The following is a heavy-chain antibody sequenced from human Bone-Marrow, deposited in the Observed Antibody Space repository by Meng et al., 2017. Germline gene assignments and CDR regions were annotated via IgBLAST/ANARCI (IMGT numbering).Heavy chain of an antibody. Sequence: ETLSLTCTVSGGSISSSSYYWGWIRQPPGKGLEWVSSSSSSSSYIYYADSVKGRFTISRDNAKNSLYLQMNSLRAEDTAVYYCARAVVVTEEAYYYGSGSFGGVDYWGQGTLVTVSS. CDR1: GGSISSSS. J-gene: IGHJ4*02. CDR3: ARAVVVTEEAYYYGSGSFGGVDY. V-gene: IGHV3-21*01. CDR2: SSSSSSYI. D-gene: IGHD3-10*01.